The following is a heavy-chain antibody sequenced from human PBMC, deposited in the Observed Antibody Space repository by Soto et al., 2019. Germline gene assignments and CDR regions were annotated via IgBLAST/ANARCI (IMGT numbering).Heavy chain of an antibody. CDR1: EGTLTSYL. Sequence: QVQLVKSGAEVKKPGSSVKASCKASEGTLTSYLFAWGRKAPGKGLDWMGGIIPIFGTADYAQKFQGRVTITAVESTSTAYMELSSLRSEDTAVYYCASHYDSGGYYYRGLDYWGQGTLVTVSS. CDR2: IIPIFGTA. D-gene: IGHD3-22*01. V-gene: IGHV1-69*12. CDR3: ASHYDSGGYYYRGLDY. J-gene: IGHJ4*02.